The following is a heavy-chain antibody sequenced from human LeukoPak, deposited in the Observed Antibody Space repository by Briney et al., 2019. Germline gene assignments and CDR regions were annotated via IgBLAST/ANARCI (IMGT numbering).Heavy chain of an antibody. CDR2: IYYSGST. CDR3: ARGKGYHQGTYYYYYYYMDV. Sequence: PSETLSLTCTVSGGSISSYYWSWIRQPPGKGLEWIGYIYYSGSTNYNPSLKSRVTISVDTSKNQFSLKLSSVTAADTAVYYCARGKGYHQGTYYYYYYYMDVWGKGTTVTVSS. J-gene: IGHJ6*03. V-gene: IGHV4-59*01. CDR1: GGSISSYY. D-gene: IGHD1-14*01.